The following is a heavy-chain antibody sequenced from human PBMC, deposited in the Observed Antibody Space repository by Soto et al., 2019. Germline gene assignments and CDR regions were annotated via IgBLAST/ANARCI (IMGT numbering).Heavy chain of an antibody. Sequence: GESLKISCKGSGYSFTSYWIGWVRQMPGKGLEWMGIIYPGDSDTRYSPSFQGQVTISADKSISTAYLQWSSLKASDTAMYYCARLAVRGYSGLKRGYFDYWGQGTLVTVSS. J-gene: IGHJ4*02. CDR1: GYSFTSYW. CDR3: ARLAVRGYSGLKRGYFDY. D-gene: IGHD5-12*01. V-gene: IGHV5-51*01. CDR2: IYPGDSDT.